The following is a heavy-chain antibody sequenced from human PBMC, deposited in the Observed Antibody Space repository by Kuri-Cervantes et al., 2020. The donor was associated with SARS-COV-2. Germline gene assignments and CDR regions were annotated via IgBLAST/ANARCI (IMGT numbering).Heavy chain of an antibody. CDR1: GFTFSDHT. V-gene: IGHV3-72*01. CDR3: SRAGPGVSWDF. J-gene: IGHJ4*02. D-gene: IGHD2-8*01. CDR2: IKNKDQGYTT. Sequence: GESLKISCAASGFTFSDHTMDWVRQAPGKGLEWVGRIKNKDQGYTTYYAASVKGIFTISRDDSKDSLYLQLNSLKSEDTALYYCSRAGPGVSWDFWGQGALVTVSS.